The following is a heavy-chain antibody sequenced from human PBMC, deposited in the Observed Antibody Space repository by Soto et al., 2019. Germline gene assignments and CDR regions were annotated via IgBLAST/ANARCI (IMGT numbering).Heavy chain of an antibody. D-gene: IGHD2-15*01. V-gene: IGHV3-30*18. CDR3: AKGVVVDTTYFQH. Sequence: QVQLVESGGGVVQPGRSLRLSCAASGFTFSSYGMHWVRQAPGKGLEWVAVISYDGSDTYYADSVKGRFTISRDNSNNTLYLQMDSLRAEDTAVYYCAKGVVVDTTYFQHWGQGTLVTVSS. CDR1: GFTFSSYG. J-gene: IGHJ1*01. CDR2: ISYDGSDT.